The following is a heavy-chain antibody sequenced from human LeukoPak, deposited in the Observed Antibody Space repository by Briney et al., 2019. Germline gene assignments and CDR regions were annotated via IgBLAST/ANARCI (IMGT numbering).Heavy chain of an antibody. V-gene: IGHV4-34*01. CDR3: AKGYCRGNSCYDDRGAFDY. CDR1: GGSLGGYS. Sequence: SETLSLTCAVYGGSLGGYSWSWIRQPPGKGLEWIGEINHSGSTYYNPSLKSRVTISVDTSKNQFSLKLSSVTAADTAVYYCAKGYCRGNSCYDDRGAFDYWGQGTLVTVSS. D-gene: IGHD2-2*01. J-gene: IGHJ4*02. CDR2: INHSGST.